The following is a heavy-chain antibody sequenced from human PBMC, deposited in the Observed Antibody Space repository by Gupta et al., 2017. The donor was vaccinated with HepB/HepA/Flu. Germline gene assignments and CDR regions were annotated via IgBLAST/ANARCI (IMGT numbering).Heavy chain of an antibody. CDR2: INHSGST. CDR1: GGSFSGYY. D-gene: IGHD1-1*01. V-gene: IGHV4-34*01. J-gene: IGHJ4*02. CDR3: AGTTGFDY. Sequence: QVQLQQWGAGLLKPSETLSLTCAVYGGSFSGYYWSWIRQPPGKGLEWIGEINHSGSTNYNPSLKSRVTISVDTSKNQFSLKLSSVTAADTAVYYCAGTTGFDYWGQGTLVTVSS.